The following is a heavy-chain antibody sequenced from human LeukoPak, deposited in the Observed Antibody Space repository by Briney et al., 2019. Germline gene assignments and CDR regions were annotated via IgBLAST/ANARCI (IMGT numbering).Heavy chain of an antibody. D-gene: IGHD1-26*01. J-gene: IGHJ4*02. CDR1: GGSVNSGSYY. V-gene: IGHV4-61*01. Sequence: SETLSLTCTVSGGSVNSGSYYWNWIRQPPGKGLEWIGYIYYSGSTNYNPSLKSRVTISVDTSKNQFSLKLSSVTAADTAVYYCARAAYSGSFHSDYWGQGTLVTVSS. CDR2: IYYSGST. CDR3: ARAAYSGSFHSDY.